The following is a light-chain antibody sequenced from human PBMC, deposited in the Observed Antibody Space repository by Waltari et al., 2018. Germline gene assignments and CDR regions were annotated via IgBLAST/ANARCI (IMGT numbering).Light chain of an antibody. CDR2: LGS. CDR1: QSLLHSNGYNY. Sequence: EIVMTQSPLSLPVTPGESASISCRSSQSLLHSNGYNYLDWYLQKPGQSPQLLIYLGSNRASGVPDRFSGTGSGTDFTLKISRVEAEDVGVYYCVQALQTLTVGGGTKVEIK. CDR3: VQALQTLT. J-gene: IGKJ4*01. V-gene: IGKV2-28*01.